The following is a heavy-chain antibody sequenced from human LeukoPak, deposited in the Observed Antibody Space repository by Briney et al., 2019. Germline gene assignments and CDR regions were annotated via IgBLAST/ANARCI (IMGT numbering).Heavy chain of an antibody. Sequence: PSETLSLTCTVSGVSISSSNSYWGWIRQPPGKGLEWIGSIYYSGNTYYNASLKSQVSISIDTSKNQFSLRLTSVTAADTAVYYCARSGYSSSWYPSFDYWGQGTLVTVSS. J-gene: IGHJ4*02. CDR3: ARSGYSSSWYPSFDY. D-gene: IGHD6-13*01. CDR1: GVSISSSNSY. CDR2: IYYSGNT. V-gene: IGHV4-39*01.